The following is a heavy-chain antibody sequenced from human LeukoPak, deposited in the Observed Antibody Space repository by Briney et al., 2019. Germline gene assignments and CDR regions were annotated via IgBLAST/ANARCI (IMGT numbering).Heavy chain of an antibody. CDR2: IDSDGSAK. CDR1: GFRFSSQW. CDR3: ADLGTSD. D-gene: IGHD1-7*01. Sequence: GGSLRLSCAVSGFRFSSQWMTWVRQAPGTGLEWVATIDSDGSAKYHVDSVKGRFTISRDNAKNLVYLQMSILRAEDTAVYYCADLGTSDCGQGTLVTVSS. V-gene: IGHV3-7*01. J-gene: IGHJ4*02.